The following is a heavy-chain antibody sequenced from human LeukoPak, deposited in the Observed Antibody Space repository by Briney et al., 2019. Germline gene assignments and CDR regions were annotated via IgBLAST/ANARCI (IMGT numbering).Heavy chain of an antibody. V-gene: IGHV4-34*01. J-gene: IGHJ4*02. Sequence: SETLSLTCAGYGGSFSGYYWSWIRQPPGKGLEWIGEINHSGSTNYNPPLKSRVTISVDTSKNQFSLKLSSVTAADTAVYYCARGKGITIFGVPRYFDYWGQGTLVTVSS. D-gene: IGHD3-3*01. CDR1: GGSFSGYY. CDR3: ARGKGITIFGVPRYFDY. CDR2: INHSGST.